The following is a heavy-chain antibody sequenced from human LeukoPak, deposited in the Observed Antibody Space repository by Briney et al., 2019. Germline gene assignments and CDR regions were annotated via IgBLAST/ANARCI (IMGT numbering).Heavy chain of an antibody. V-gene: IGHV4-4*02. CDR1: GDSVSGTNW. Sequence: SGTLSLTCTVSGDSVSGTNWWSWVRQPPGKGLEWIGEIYHTGSTNYNPSLKSRLTMSVDMSKNQFSLKLSSVTAADTAVYYCARVAYYYGSGPPDAFDIWGQGTMVTVSS. D-gene: IGHD3-10*01. CDR2: IYHTGST. J-gene: IGHJ3*02. CDR3: ARVAYYYGSGPPDAFDI.